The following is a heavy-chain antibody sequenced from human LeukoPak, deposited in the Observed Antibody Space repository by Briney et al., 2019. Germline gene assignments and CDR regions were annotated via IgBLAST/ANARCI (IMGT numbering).Heavy chain of an antibody. V-gene: IGHV3-30*18. Sequence: GGSLRLSCAASGFTFSSYGMHWVRQAPGKGLEWVAVISYDGSNKYYADSVKGRFTISRDNSKNTLYLQMNGLRAEDTAVYYCAKDVSALSHYYGMDVWGQGTTVTVSS. CDR1: GFTFSSYG. J-gene: IGHJ6*02. D-gene: IGHD2/OR15-2a*01. CDR2: ISYDGSNK. CDR3: AKDVSALSHYYGMDV.